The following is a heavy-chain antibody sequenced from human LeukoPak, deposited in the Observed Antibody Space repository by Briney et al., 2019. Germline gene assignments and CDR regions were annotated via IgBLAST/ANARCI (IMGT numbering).Heavy chain of an antibody. Sequence: SQTLSLTCTVSGDSVSSGSYYWSWIRQPAGKRQEWIGRFYISGSTTYNPSLKSRVTISVDTSKNQFSLKLNSVTAADTAVYYCARERISAVGYFYYYMDLWGKGTTVTVSS. CDR2: FYISGST. CDR3: ARERISAVGYFYYYMDL. CDR1: GDSVSSGSYY. J-gene: IGHJ6*03. D-gene: IGHD6-25*01. V-gene: IGHV4-61*02.